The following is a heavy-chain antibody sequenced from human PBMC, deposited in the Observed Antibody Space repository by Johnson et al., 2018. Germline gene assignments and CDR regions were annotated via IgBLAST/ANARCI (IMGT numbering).Heavy chain of an antibody. V-gene: IGHV3-30*03. J-gene: IGHJ6*02. Sequence: QVQLQESGGGLVKPGGSLRLSCAASGFTFSSYGMHWVRQAPGKGLEWVAVISYDGDNKYYADSVKGRFTISRDNSKNTLYLQMNSLRDEDTAVYYCARGSVAGVGYYYGMAVWGQGTTVTVSS. CDR1: GFTFSSYG. CDR2: ISYDGDNK. CDR3: ARGSVAGVGYYYGMAV.